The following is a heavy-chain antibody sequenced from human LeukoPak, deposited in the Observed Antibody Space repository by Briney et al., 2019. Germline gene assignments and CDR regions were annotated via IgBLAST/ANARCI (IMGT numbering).Heavy chain of an antibody. CDR3: AKTPDTGLFDY. CDR2: ISSSGSTI. V-gene: IGHV3-11*04. Sequence: PGGSLRLSCAASGFTFSDYYMTWIRQAPGKGLEWVSYISSSGSTIYYADSVKGRFTISRDNSKNTLYLQMNSLRAEDTAVYYCAKTPDTGLFDYWGQGTLVTVSS. CDR1: GFTFSDYY. J-gene: IGHJ4*02. D-gene: IGHD5-18*01.